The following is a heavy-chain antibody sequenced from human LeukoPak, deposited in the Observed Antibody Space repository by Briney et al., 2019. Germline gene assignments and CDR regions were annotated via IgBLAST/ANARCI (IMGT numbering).Heavy chain of an antibody. CDR1: GYIHIPYL. CDR3: ARDRPHNWLDP. V-gene: IGHV1-46*01. CDR2: IQRGIGYT. Sequence: GESLKLSCLQSGYIHIPYLLHSVRQAPGEGRAWVGLIQRGIGYTNYAQKCRGRVTMTTDTATTTVHMELTSLKSEDTAVYYCARDRPHNWLDPWGQGTLVTVSP. J-gene: IGHJ5*02.